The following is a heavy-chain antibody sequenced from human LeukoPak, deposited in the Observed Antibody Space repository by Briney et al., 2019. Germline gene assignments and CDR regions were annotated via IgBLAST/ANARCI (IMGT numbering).Heavy chain of an antibody. Sequence: SVKVSCKASGGTFSSYAISWVRQAPGQGLEWMGRIIPILGIANYAQKFQGRVTITADKSTSTAYMDLSSLRSEDTAVYYCARGEVVTAILDYWGQGTLVTVSS. D-gene: IGHD2-21*02. CDR3: ARGEVVTAILDY. CDR2: IIPILGIA. CDR1: GGTFSSYA. J-gene: IGHJ4*02. V-gene: IGHV1-69*04.